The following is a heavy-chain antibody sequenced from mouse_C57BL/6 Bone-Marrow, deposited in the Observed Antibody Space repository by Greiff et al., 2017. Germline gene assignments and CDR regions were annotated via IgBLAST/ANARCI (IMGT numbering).Heavy chain of an antibody. CDR3: ARNYGSPY. J-gene: IGHJ2*01. CDR1: GFNIKDYY. Sequence: EVQLQQSGAELVKPGASVKLSCTASGFNIKDYYMHWVKQRTEQGLEWIGRIDPEDGETKYAPTFQGKATITADTSSNTAYLQRSSLTSEDTAVDYCARNYGSPYGGQGTTLTVSA. D-gene: IGHD1-1*01. CDR2: IDPEDGET. V-gene: IGHV14-2*01.